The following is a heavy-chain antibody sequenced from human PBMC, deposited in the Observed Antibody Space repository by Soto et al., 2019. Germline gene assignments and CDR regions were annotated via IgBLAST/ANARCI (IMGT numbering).Heavy chain of an antibody. Sequence: QVQLVQSGAEMKKPGSSVTVSCQSSGGTFNTYAMNWVRQAPGQGPEWMGDISPMFGAANYAPKFQGRVTITADESTGTSYMQLSSLTSEDKALYFCAREVQVYTPTFVYWGQGTLVTVSS. CDR2: ISPMFGAA. J-gene: IGHJ4*02. V-gene: IGHV1-69*19. CDR3: AREVQVYTPTFVY. CDR1: GGTFNTYA.